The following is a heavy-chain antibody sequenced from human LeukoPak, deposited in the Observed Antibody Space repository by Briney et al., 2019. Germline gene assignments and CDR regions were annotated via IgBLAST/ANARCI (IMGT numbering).Heavy chain of an antibody. CDR3: ASLGDIVVVPAAINGFDP. V-gene: IGHV4-34*01. J-gene: IGHJ5*02. Sequence: SETLSLTCAVYGGSFSGYYWSWIRQPPGKGLEWIGEINHSGSTSYNPSLKSRVTISVDTSKNQFSLKLSSVTAADTAVYYCASLGDIVVVPAAINGFDPWGQGTLVTVSS. CDR2: INHSGST. CDR1: GGSFSGYY. D-gene: IGHD2-2*02.